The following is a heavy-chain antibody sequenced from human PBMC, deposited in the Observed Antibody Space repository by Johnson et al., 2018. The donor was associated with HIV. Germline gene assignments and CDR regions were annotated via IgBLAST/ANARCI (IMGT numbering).Heavy chain of an antibody. CDR2: ISYDGSNK. CDR3: ARDSPRIVGVPDAFDI. CDR1: GFTFSSYA. J-gene: IGHJ3*02. D-gene: IGHD1-26*01. Sequence: QVQLVESGGGVVQPGRSLRLSCAASGFTFSSYAMHWVRQAPGKGLEWVAVISYDGSNKYYADSVKGRFTISRDNSKNTLYLQMNSLRAEDTAGYYCARDSPRIVGVPDAFDIWGQWTMVTVSS. V-gene: IGHV3-30*04.